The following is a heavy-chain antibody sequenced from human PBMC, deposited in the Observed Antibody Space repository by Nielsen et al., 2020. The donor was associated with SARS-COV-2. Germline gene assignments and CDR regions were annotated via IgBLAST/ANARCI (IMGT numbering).Heavy chain of an antibody. D-gene: IGHD6-13*01. CDR3: ARAKRGGYYYYYGMDV. CDR2: INAGNGNT. Sequence: ASVKVSCKASGYTFTGYYMHWVRQAPGQGLEWMGWINAGNGNTKYSQKFQGRVTITRDTSASTAYMELSSLRSEDTAVYYCARAKRGGYYYYYGMDVWGQGTTVTVSS. V-gene: IGHV1/OR15-3*02. CDR1: GYTFTGYY. J-gene: IGHJ6*02.